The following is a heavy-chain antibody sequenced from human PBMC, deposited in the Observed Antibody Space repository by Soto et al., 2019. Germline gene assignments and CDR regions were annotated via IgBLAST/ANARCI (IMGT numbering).Heavy chain of an antibody. CDR3: ARGRGRWHLWGDF. V-gene: IGHV1-18*01. Sequence: QVQLVQSGAEVKEPGASVKGSCKASGYTFTAYGVNWVRQAPGQGLEWMGWVNVFSGIAKYAQKFQDRITVTTDTSTSTAYMDLRSLTSDDTAVYYCARGRGRWHLWGDFWGQGTVVTVSS. CDR1: GYTFTAYG. D-gene: IGHD2-21*01. J-gene: IGHJ4*02. CDR2: VNVFSGIA.